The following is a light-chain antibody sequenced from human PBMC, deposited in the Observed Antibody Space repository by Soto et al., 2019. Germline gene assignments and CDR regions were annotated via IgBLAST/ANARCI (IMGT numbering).Light chain of an antibody. CDR2: GAS. V-gene: IGKV3-15*01. Sequence: EIVMTQSPATLSVSPGERATLSCRASQSVSSNLAWYQQKPGQAPRLLIYGASTRATGIPARFSGSGSGTEFTLTISSRQSEDFATYFCQQYNNWPPDRTFGQGTKVEIK. J-gene: IGKJ1*01. CDR3: QQYNNWPPDRT. CDR1: QSVSSN.